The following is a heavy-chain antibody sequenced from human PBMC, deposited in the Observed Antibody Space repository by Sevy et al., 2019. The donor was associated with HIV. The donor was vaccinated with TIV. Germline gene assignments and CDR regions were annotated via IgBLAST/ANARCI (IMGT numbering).Heavy chain of an antibody. CDR3: ARDKKYTVTTSSRRWDNYYYYYGMDV. D-gene: IGHD4-4*01. CDR2: ISSSSSYI. Sequence: GGSLRLSCAASGFTFSSYSMNWVRQAPGKGLEWVSSISSSSSYIYYADSVKGRFTISRDNAKNSRYLQMNSLRAEDTALYYCARDKKYTVTTSSRRWDNYYYYYGMDVWGQGTTVTVSS. CDR1: GFTFSSYS. J-gene: IGHJ6*02. V-gene: IGHV3-21*04.